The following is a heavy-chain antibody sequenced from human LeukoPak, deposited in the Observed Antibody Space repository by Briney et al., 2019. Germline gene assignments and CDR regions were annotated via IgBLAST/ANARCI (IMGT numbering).Heavy chain of an antibody. CDR1: GFTFSSYW. D-gene: IGHD3-16*02. CDR2: INPDGSEK. J-gene: IGHJ3*02. CDR3: ARGDPDEYIGVSYRDAAFDI. V-gene: IGHV3-7*03. Sequence: PGGSLRLSCAASGFTFSSYWMSWVRQAPGQGLEWMANINPDGSEKYYVDSVKGRVTISRDTATNTLYMQMNSLRSEDTAVYYSARGDPDEYIGVSYRDAAFDIWGQGTMVTVSS.